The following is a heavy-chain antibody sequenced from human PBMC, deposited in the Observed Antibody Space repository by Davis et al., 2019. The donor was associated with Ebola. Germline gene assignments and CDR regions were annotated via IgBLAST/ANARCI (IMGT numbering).Heavy chain of an antibody. CDR2: IDPSGSVL. Sequence: GGSLRLSCAASGFTFTYYYMTWIRQAPGKGLEWVSYIDPSGSVLFYADSVRGRFAISRDNAKKSLYLQMNTLRAEGTAVYYCARDKGAGGIYPDAFDLWGQGTMVTVSS. V-gene: IGHV3-11*01. D-gene: IGHD1-26*01. J-gene: IGHJ3*01. CDR3: ARDKGAGGIYPDAFDL. CDR1: GFTFTYYY.